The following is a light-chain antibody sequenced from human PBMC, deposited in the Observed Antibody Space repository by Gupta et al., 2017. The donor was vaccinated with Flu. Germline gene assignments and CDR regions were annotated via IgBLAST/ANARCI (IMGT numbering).Light chain of an antibody. J-gene: IGLJ3*02. Sequence: QAVLIQPPSSSASLGESARLTCTVPSYIDVATYFVYWFQQRPGSPPKYLLYYKSDSDKGQASGVPSRFSGAKDVSANTGILLISGLQSEDEAVYYCMIWPSNAWLFGGGTKLTVL. CDR3: MIWPSNAWL. CDR1: SYIDVATYF. V-gene: IGLV5-37*01. CDR2: YKSDSDK.